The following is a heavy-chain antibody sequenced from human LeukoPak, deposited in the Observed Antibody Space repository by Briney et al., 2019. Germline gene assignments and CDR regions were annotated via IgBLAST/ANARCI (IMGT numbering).Heavy chain of an antibody. CDR1: GFTFSNFA. Sequence: GGSLRLSCAASGFTFSNFAMTWVRQAPGKGLEWVSAINAASSNTYYADSVKGRFTISRDNSKNTVFLQMNSLRAEDTAVYYCAKARMLLWFGELLFDYWGQGTLVTVSS. J-gene: IGHJ4*02. CDR2: INAASSNT. D-gene: IGHD3-10*01. V-gene: IGHV3-23*01. CDR3: AKARMLLWFGELLFDY.